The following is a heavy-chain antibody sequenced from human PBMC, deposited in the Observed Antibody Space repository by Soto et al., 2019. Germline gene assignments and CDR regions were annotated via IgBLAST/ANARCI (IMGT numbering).Heavy chain of an antibody. D-gene: IGHD3-10*01. Sequence: SETLCLTCTVAGGSISSYYWNWLSHAPGKGLEWIGYIYYSGSSYYNPSLKSRVSISIDRSQNQLSLKLSSVTAADTAVYYCARTSPRGSGTWFDPWGQGTLVTVSS. J-gene: IGHJ5*02. CDR1: GGSISSYY. CDR2: IYYSGSS. CDR3: ARTSPRGSGTWFDP. V-gene: IGHV4-59*08.